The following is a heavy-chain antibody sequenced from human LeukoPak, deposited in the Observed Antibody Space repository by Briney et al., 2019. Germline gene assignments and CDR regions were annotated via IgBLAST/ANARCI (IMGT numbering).Heavy chain of an antibody. V-gene: IGHV3-30*02. CDR2: IRYDGSNK. CDR1: GFTLSSYG. CDR3: AKENYSSSWHADY. Sequence: PGGFLRLSCAASGFTLSSYGIHWVRPAPAKGLAWVAFIRYDGSNKYYADSVKGRFTISRDNSKNTLYLQMNSLRAEDTAVYYCAKENYSSSWHADYWGQGTLVTVSS. J-gene: IGHJ4*02. D-gene: IGHD6-13*01.